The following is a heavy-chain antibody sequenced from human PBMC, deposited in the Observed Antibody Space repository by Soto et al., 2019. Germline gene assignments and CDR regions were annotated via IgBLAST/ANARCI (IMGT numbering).Heavy chain of an antibody. J-gene: IGHJ6*03. D-gene: IGHD5-18*01. Sequence: PSQARSLTCTVSGGSMSTYDWSGIRQPPRKGLEWIGYIYYSGSTNYNPSLKSRITISVDPSKNQFSLKLGSVTDAGTAAYYCARHSGYRFGYXSRYSYSTDVWGKGPTVTVS. CDR1: GGSMSTYD. CDR2: IYYSGST. V-gene: IGHV4-59*08. CDR3: ARHSGYRFGYXSRYSYSTDV.